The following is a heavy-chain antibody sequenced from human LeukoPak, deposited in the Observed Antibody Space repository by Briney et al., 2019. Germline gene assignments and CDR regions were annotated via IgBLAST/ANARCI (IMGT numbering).Heavy chain of an antibody. D-gene: IGHD3-16*01. Sequence: SQTLSLTCTVSGGSISSGGYYWIWIRQHPGKGLEWIGYTYYSGSTYHNPSLKSRVTISVDTSKNQLSLNLSSVTAADTAVYYCARDLSDDGSPYTHYGMAVWGQGTTVTVSS. CDR2: TYYSGST. CDR1: GGSISSGGYY. CDR3: ARDLSDDGSPYTHYGMAV. V-gene: IGHV4-31*03. J-gene: IGHJ6*02.